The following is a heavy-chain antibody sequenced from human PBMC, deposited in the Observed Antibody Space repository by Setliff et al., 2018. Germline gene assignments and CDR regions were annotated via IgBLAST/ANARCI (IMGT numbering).Heavy chain of an antibody. V-gene: IGHV4-34*01. D-gene: IGHD1-26*01. CDR3: ARGSGSYPVWFDP. J-gene: IGHJ5*02. CDR2: INHSGST. CDR1: SGSFSGYF. Sequence: SETLSLTCAVYSGSFSGYFWSWIRQPPGKGLEWIGEINHSGSTNYNPSLKSRVTISVDTSKNQFSLKLSSVTAADTAVYYCARGSGSYPVWFDPWGQGTLVTVSS.